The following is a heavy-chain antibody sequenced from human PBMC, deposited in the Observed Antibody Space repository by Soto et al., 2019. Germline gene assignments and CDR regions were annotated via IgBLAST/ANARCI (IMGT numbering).Heavy chain of an antibody. V-gene: IGHV3-23*01. D-gene: IGHD3-3*01. J-gene: IGHJ6*03. Sequence: GGSLRLSCAASGFTFSSYAMSWVRQAPGKGLEWVSAISGSGGSTYYADSVKGRFTISRDNSKNTRYLQMNSLRAEDSAVYYCAKDHNSYLYYDFRGGYHTPYYYMDVWGKGTTVTVSS. CDR2: ISGSGGST. CDR3: AKDHNSYLYYDFRGGYHTPYYYMDV. CDR1: GFTFSSYA.